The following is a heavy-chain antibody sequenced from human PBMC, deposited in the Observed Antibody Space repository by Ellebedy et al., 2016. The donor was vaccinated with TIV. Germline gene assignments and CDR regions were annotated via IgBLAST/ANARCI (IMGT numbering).Heavy chain of an antibody. J-gene: IGHJ4*02. Sequence: PGGSLRLSCVASGFTFSDYYMSWIRQAPGKGLEWVSTISTSSSYTKCAHSVKGRFTVSRDDAKNSLYLHMNSLKAEDTAVYYCVRTGRPWFDYWGQGTLVTVSS. CDR3: VRTGRPWFDY. CDR1: GFTFSDYY. V-gene: IGHV3-11*06. CDR2: ISTSSSYT. D-gene: IGHD2-8*02.